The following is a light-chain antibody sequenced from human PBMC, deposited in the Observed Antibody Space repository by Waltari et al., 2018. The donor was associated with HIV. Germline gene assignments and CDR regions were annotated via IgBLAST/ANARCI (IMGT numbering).Light chain of an antibody. CDR1: KLGDRY. V-gene: IGLV3-1*01. CDR2: QDT. J-gene: IGLJ2*01. CDR3: QAWDSSTNVV. Sequence: SYELTQPPSVSVSPGQTASITCSGDKLGDRYACWYQQRPGQSPVLVMYQDTKRPSGIPERFSGSNSGNTATLTISGTQAVDEADYYCQAWDSSTNVVFGGGTNLTVL.